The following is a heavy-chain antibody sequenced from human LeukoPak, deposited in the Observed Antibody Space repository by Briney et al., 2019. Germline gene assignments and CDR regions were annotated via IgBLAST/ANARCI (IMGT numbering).Heavy chain of an antibody. Sequence: PGGSLRLSCAASGFTFSSSAMHWVRQAPGKGLEWVAVISYDGSNKYYADSVKGRSTISRDNSKNTLYLQMNSLRAEDTAVYYCARTVAGTGYFDYWGQGTLVTVSS. J-gene: IGHJ4*02. CDR3: ARTVAGTGYFDY. D-gene: IGHD6-19*01. CDR1: GFTFSSSA. V-gene: IGHV3-30-3*01. CDR2: ISYDGSNK.